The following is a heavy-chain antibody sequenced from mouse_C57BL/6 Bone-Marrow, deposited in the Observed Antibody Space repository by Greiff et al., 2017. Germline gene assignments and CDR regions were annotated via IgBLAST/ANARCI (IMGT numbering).Heavy chain of an antibody. CDR3: ARECYDYRFAY. CDR2: IDPSDSYT. CDR1: GYTFTSYW. Sequence: VQLQQSGAELVRPGTSVKLSCKASGYTFTSYWMHWVKQRPGQGLEWIGVIDPSDSYTNYNQKFKGKATLTVDTSSSTAYMQLSSLTSEDSAVYSCARECYDYRFAYWGQGTLVTVSA. V-gene: IGHV1-59*01. J-gene: IGHJ3*01. D-gene: IGHD2-4*01.